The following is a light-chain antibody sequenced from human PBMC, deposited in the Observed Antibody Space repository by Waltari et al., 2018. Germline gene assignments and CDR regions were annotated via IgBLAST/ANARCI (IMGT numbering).Light chain of an antibody. CDR3: QSADTSGSWV. CDR1: ALPKHD. CDR2: NDT. V-gene: IGLV3-25*03. J-gene: IGLJ3*02. Sequence: SYELTQPPSVSVSPGQTARITGAGDALPKHDAQWYQQKPGQVPVLVMYNDTERPSGIPERFSGSTSGTTVTLTIGGVQAEDEADYYCQSADTSGSWVFGGGTKLAVL.